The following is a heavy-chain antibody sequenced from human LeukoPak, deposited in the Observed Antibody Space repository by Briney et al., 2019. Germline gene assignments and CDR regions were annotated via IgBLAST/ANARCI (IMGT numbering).Heavy chain of an antibody. CDR1: GFTFSSYS. D-gene: IGHD3-10*01. CDR2: ISSSSSYI. V-gene: IGHV3-21*01. Sequence: PGGSLRLSCAASGFTFSSYSMNWVRQAPGKGLEWVSSISSSSSYIYYADSVKGRFTVSRDNAKNSLYLQMNSLRAEDTAVYYYARVSDGVFDYWGQGTLVTVSS. CDR3: ARVSDGVFDY. J-gene: IGHJ4*02.